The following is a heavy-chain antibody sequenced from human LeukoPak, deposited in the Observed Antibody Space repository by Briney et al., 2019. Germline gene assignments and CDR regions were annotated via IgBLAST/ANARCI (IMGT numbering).Heavy chain of an antibody. Sequence: SETLSLTCTVSGDSVSSSNYYWGWIRQPPGKGLEWIGSIYYSGSTYYNPSLKSRVTISVDTSKTQFSLKLISVTAADTAVYYWAREGLAGWFDPWGQGTLVTVSS. D-gene: IGHD6-19*01. V-gene: IGHV4-39*02. CDR2: IYYSGST. CDR3: AREGLAGWFDP. J-gene: IGHJ5*02. CDR1: GDSVSSSNYY.